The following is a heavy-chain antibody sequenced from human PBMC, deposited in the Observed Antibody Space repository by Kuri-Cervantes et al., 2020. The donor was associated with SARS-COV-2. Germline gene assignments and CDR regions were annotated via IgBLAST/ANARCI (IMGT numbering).Heavy chain of an antibody. D-gene: IGHD4-11*01. J-gene: IGHJ4*02. CDR2: IDPSDSYT. Sequence: GGSLRLSCKGSGYSFTSYWISWVRQMPGKGLEWMGRIDPSDSYTNYSPSFQGHVTISADKSISTAYLQWSSLKASDTAMYYCAMGGVKGTADYIFDYWGQGTLVTVSS. CDR1: GYSFTSYW. CDR3: AMGGVKGTADYIFDY. V-gene: IGHV5-10-1*01.